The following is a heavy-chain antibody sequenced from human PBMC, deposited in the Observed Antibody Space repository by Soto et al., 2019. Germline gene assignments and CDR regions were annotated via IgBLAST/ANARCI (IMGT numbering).Heavy chain of an antibody. CDR2: TYYRSKWYN. D-gene: IGHD2-2*01. J-gene: IGHJ6*02. CDR3: ARVNYLLLGGGHYYYYGMDA. Sequence: SQTLSLTCAISGDSVSSNSAAWNWIRQSPSRGLEWLGRTYYRSKWYNDYAVSVKGRITINPDTSRNQSSLELNSLNPEDTAVYYCARVNYLLLGGGHYYYYGMDAWGQGTTVTV. CDR1: GDSVSSNSAA. V-gene: IGHV6-1*01.